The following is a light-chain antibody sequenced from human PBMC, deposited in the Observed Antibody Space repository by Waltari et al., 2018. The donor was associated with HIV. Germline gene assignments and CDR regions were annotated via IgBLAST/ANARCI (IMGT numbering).Light chain of an antibody. CDR1: QITSNR. J-gene: IGKJ3*01. Sequence: DTQMTHSPFTLSASLGARVTITCRAGQITSNRTAWYQQKPGKAPKLLMYFTSILQSWGPSRFSGTRSGTEFNLIISRLEPEDFATYYCQRSNGPFGPGTKV. V-gene: IGKV1-5*03. CDR2: FTS. CDR3: QRSNGP.